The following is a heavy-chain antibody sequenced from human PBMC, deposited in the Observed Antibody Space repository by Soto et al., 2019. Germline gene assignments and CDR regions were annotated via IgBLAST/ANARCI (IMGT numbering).Heavy chain of an antibody. D-gene: IGHD4-17*01. Sequence: PSETLSLTCTVSGGSISSGGYYWSWIRQHPGKGLEWIGYIYYSGSTYYNPSLKSRVTISVDTSKNQFSLKLSSVTAADTAVYYCARSGMTTVTSFAYGGQGTLVTVSS. CDR1: GGSISSGGYY. CDR3: ARSGMTTVTSFAY. CDR2: IYYSGST. V-gene: IGHV4-31*03. J-gene: IGHJ4*02.